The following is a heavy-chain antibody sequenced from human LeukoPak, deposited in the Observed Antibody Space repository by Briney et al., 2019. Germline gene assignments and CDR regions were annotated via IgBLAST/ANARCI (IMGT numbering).Heavy chain of an antibody. V-gene: IGHV4-61*02. CDR3: ARDKAFGVVIMGAFDI. J-gene: IGHJ3*02. Sequence: SETLSLTCTVSGGSISSGSYYWSWIRQPAGKGLEWIGRIYTSGSTNYNPSLKSRVTISVDTSKNQFSLKLSSVTAADTAVYYCARDKAFGVVIMGAFDIWGQGTMVTVSS. D-gene: IGHD3-3*01. CDR1: GGSISSGSYY. CDR2: IYTSGST.